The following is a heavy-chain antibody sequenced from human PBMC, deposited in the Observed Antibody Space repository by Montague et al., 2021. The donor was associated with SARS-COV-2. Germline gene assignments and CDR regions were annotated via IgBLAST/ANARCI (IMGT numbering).Heavy chain of an antibody. CDR1: GGSISSFY. CDR2: ISDSGSS. V-gene: IGHV4-59*08. D-gene: IGHD4-11*01. Sequence: SETLSLTCTVSGGSISSFYWSWFRQLPGKGLEWIGYISDSGSSNYNTSLKSRVTMSVDKSKNKFFLKVMSVTAAATAVFYCARHYSATLPAAYWGQGALVTVSS. CDR3: ARHYSATLPAAY. J-gene: IGHJ4*02.